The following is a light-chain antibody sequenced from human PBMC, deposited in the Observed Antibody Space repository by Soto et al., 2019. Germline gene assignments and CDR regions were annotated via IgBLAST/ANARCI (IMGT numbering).Light chain of an antibody. J-gene: IGKJ1*01. V-gene: IGKV3-20*01. CDR3: QQYGSSPT. Sequence: EIVLTQSPGTLSLSPGDRATLSCRASQSVSSSYLAWYQQKPGQAPRLLIYGASSRATGIPDRFSGSGSGTDFTLTISGLEPEDSAVYYCQQYGSSPTFGQGTKVDIK. CDR1: QSVSSSY. CDR2: GAS.